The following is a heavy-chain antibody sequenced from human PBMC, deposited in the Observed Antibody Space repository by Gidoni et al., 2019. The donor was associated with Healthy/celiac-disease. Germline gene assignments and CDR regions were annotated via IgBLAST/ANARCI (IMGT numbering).Heavy chain of an antibody. Sequence: EVQLVESGGGLVKPGGSLRLSCAASGFTFSSYSMNWVRQAPGKGLEWVSSIRSRSSYIYYADSVKGRFTISRDNAKNSLYLQMNSLRAEDTAVYYCARDFEAYGSGSYYSDWFDPWGQGTLVTVSS. V-gene: IGHV3-21*01. CDR3: ARDFEAYGSGSYYSDWFDP. J-gene: IGHJ5*02. CDR1: GFTFSSYS. D-gene: IGHD3-10*01. CDR2: IRSRSSYI.